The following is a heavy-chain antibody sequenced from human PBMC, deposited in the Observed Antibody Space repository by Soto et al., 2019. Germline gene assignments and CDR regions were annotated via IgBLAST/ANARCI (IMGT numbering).Heavy chain of an antibody. J-gene: IGHJ4*02. V-gene: IGHV3-9*01. CDR2: ISWNSNII. Sequence: EVQLVESGGGLVQPGRSLRLSCAASGFTFDDYAMHWVRRVPGKGLEWVSSISWNSNIIGYADSVKGRFTISRDNAKNSLYLLMNSLRPEDTALYYCAKGGPDGFCSGGSCYFDSWGQGTLVTVSS. CDR3: AKGGPDGFCSGGSCYFDS. CDR1: GFTFDDYA. D-gene: IGHD2-15*01.